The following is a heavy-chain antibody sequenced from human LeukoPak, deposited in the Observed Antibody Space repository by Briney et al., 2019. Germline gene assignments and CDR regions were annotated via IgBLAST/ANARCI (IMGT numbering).Heavy chain of an antibody. CDR3: ARAQSLTAPAGTFANS. D-gene: IGHD6-13*01. V-gene: IGHV1-2*02. CDR2: INPNSGDT. CDR1: GYTFTRYF. J-gene: IGHJ4*02. Sequence: ASVNVSCKASGYTFTRYFLHWVRRAPGQGFEWMGWINPNSGDTSYTQTFQGRVTMTRDTSISTAYMELSSLRSDDTAVYYCARAQSLTAPAGTFANSWGQGTLVTVSS.